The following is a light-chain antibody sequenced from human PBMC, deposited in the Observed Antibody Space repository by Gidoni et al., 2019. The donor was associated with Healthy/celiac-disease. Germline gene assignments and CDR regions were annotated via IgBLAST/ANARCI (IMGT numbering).Light chain of an antibody. V-gene: IGKV1-5*01. CDR2: DAS. CDR3: QQYNSYSPT. J-gene: IGKJ1*01. Sequence: DIQMTQSPSTLSASVGDRVTITCRASQSISSWLAWYQQKPGKAPKLLIYDASSFESGVPSRFSGSGSGTEFTLTISSLQPDDFATYYCQQYNSYSPTFXXXTKVEIK. CDR1: QSISSW.